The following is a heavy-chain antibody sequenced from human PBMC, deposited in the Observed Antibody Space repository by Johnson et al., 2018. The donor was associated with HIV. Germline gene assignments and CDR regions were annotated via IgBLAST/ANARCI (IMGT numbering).Heavy chain of an antibody. Sequence: VQLVESGGGVVQPGRSLRLSCAASGFTFSDYGMHWVRQAPGKGLEWVANIKQDGSEKYSVDSLKGRFTISRDNAKNSLYLQMNSLRAEDTAVYYCATFGGGSFHAFDIWGQGTMVTVSS. D-gene: IGHD1-26*01. CDR2: IKQDGSEK. V-gene: IGHV3-7*03. CDR3: ATFGGGSFHAFDI. CDR1: GFTFSDYG. J-gene: IGHJ3*02.